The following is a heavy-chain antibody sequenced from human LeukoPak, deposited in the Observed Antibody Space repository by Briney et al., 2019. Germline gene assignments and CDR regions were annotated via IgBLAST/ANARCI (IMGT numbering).Heavy chain of an antibody. D-gene: IGHD3-10*01. J-gene: IGHJ4*02. V-gene: IGHV3-21*01. Sequence: GRSLRLSCAASGFTFSTYAMHWVRQAPGKGLEWVSSISSSSSYIYYADSVKGRFTISRDNAKNSLYLQMNSLRAEDTAVYYCARMVVRGVISRYFDYWGQGTLVTVSS. CDR2: ISSSSSYI. CDR3: ARMVVRGVISRYFDY. CDR1: GFTFSTYA.